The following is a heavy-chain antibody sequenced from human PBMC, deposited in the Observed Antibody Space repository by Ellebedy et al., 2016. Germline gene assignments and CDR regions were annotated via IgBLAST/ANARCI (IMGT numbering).Heavy chain of an antibody. J-gene: IGHJ3*02. D-gene: IGHD4-23*01. Sequence: SVKVSXXASGGTFSSYAISWVRQAPGQGLEWMGGIIPIFGTANYAQKFQGRVTITADESTSTAYMELSSLRSEDTAVYYCARDAAPIYGGTSRNAFDIWGQGTMVTVSS. CDR3: ARDAAPIYGGTSRNAFDI. CDR1: GGTFSSYA. CDR2: IIPIFGTA. V-gene: IGHV1-69*13.